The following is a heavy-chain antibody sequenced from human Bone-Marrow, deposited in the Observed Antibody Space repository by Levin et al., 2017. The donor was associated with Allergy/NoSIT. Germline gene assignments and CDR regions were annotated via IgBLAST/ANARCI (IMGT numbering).Heavy chain of an antibody. D-gene: IGHD2-2*01. V-gene: IGHV4-59*01. CDR2: VYYSGNT. CDR1: GGSINSYY. J-gene: IGHJ6*03. Sequence: SETLSLTCSVSGGSINSYYWSWLRQPPGKGLEWIGNVYYSGNTDYNPSLKSRVTISVDTSKNQFSLKLSSVTAADTAVYYCAISVCSSSSCYPSPTFYYFMDVWGKGTTVTVSS. CDR3: AISVCSSSSCYPSPTFYYFMDV.